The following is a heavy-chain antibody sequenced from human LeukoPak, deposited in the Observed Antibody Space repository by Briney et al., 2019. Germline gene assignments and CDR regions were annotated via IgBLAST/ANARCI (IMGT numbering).Heavy chain of an antibody. J-gene: IGHJ4*02. Sequence: PGGSLRLSCAASGFTFSNAWMNWVRQAPGRGLVWVARIKSKANGETIDYAAPVKGRFTISRDDSKNTVYLQMNSLRTEDTAVYYCATGIYFDYWGQGTLVIVSA. CDR2: IKSKANGETI. V-gene: IGHV3-15*01. CDR1: GFTFSNAW. CDR3: ATGIYFDY.